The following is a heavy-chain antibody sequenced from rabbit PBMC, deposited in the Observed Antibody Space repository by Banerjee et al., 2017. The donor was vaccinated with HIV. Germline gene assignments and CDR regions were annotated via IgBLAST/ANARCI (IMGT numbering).Heavy chain of an antibody. CDR1: GSDISSNA. J-gene: IGHJ4*01. CDR2: INTSSGNT. Sequence: QEQLVESGGGLVQPEGSLTLTCKASGSDISSNAMCWVRQAPGKGLELIACINTSSGNTVYATWAKGRFTISKTSWTTVTLQMTSLTAADTATYFCARVRDWTLDLWGPGTLVTVS. CDR3: ARVRDWTLDL. D-gene: IGHD4-2*01. V-gene: IGHV1S45*01.